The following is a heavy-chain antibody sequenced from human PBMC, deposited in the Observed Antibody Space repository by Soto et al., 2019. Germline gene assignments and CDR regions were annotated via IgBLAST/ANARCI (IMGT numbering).Heavy chain of an antibody. D-gene: IGHD1-26*01. CDR1: GGSVSSGSYY. V-gene: IGHV4-61*01. J-gene: IGHJ4*02. Sequence: PSETLSVTCTDSGGSVSSGSYYWSWIRQSPGKGLEWIGYIYYSGSTNYNPSLKSRVTISVDTSKNQFSLKLSSVTAADTAVYYCARKYIVGATKTYYFDYWGQGTLVTVSS. CDR3: ARKYIVGATKTYYFDY. CDR2: IYYSGST.